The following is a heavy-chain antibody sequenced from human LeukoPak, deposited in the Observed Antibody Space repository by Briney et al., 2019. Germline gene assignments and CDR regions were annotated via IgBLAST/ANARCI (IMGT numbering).Heavy chain of an antibody. V-gene: IGHV3-23*01. CDR3: ATDLNSSGPNVYFQH. J-gene: IGHJ1*01. CDR2: VRGSGGDT. Sequence: GGSLRLSCAASGFTFSSYAMSWVRQAPGKGLEWVSSVRGSGGDTYYADSVKGRFTISRDTSKNTLYLQMNSLRAEDTAVYYCATDLNSSGPNVYFQHWGQGTLVTVSS. CDR1: GFTFSSYA. D-gene: IGHD3-22*01.